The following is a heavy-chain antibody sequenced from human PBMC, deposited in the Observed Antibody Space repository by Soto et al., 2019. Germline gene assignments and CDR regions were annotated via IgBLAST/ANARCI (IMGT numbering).Heavy chain of an antibody. V-gene: IGHV1-69*13. D-gene: IGHD6-13*01. CDR2: IIPIFTTT. CDR3: AREVAADGTFREDVFDI. Sequence: SVKVSCKACGGSFSNHAINWARQAPGQGLEWMGRIIPIFTTTNYAQKFQGRVTITADESTITAYMELSSLKHDDTAVYYCAREVAADGTFREDVFDIWGQGTLVTVSS. CDR1: GGSFSNHA. J-gene: IGHJ3*02.